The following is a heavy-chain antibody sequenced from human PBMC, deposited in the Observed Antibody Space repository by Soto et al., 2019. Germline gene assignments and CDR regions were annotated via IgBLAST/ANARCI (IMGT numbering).Heavy chain of an antibody. D-gene: IGHD3-3*01. J-gene: IGHJ6*02. CDR1: GFTFSSYS. CDR2: ISSSSSTI. CDR3: AREGYDFWSGQNYGMDV. Sequence: GGSLRLSCAASGFTFSSYSMNWVRQAPGKGLEWVSYISSSSSTIYYADSVKGRFTISRDNAKNSLYLQMNSLRDEDTAVYYCAREGYDFWSGQNYGMDVWGQGTTVTVSS. V-gene: IGHV3-48*02.